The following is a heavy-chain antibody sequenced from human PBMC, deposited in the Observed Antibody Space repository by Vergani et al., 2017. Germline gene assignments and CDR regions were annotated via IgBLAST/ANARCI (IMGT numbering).Heavy chain of an antibody. CDR1: GFTFSSYA. J-gene: IGHJ4*02. Sequence: EVQLVESGGGLVQPGGSLRLSCSASGFTFSSYAMHWVRQAPGKGLEYVSAISCNGGSTYYADSVKGRFTISRDNSKNTLYLQMSSLRAEDTAGYYCVKGIAARFPGDSVPYFDYWGQGTLVTVSS. CDR2: ISCNGGST. CDR3: VKGIAARFPGDSVPYFDY. D-gene: IGHD6-6*01. V-gene: IGHV3-64D*06.